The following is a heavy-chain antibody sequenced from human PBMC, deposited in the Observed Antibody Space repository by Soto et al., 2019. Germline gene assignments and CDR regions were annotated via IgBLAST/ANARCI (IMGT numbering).Heavy chain of an antibody. D-gene: IGHD5-18*01. CDR1: DGSISSSSYY. CDR3: ARLPRIQLWLGWLDP. Sequence: QLQLQESGPGLVKPSETLSLTCTVSDGSISSSSYYWGWIRQPPGKGLEWIGTINYSGSTYYNPSLNSRVTISVDTSKNQFSLKVGSVTAADTAMYYCARLPRIQLWLGWLDPWGQGTLVTVSS. J-gene: IGHJ5*02. V-gene: IGHV4-39*01. CDR2: INYSGST.